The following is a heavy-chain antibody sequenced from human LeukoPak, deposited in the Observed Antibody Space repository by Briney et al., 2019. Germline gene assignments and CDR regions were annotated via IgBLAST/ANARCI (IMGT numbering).Heavy chain of an antibody. CDR1: GGSISSTNW. CDR3: AANGYYSIDV. CDR2: IFHSGGT. V-gene: IGHV4-4*02. J-gene: IGHJ6*03. Sequence: PSGTLSLTCAVSGGSISSTNWWSWVHQPPGKGLEWIGEIFHSGGTNYNPSLKSRISLSVDKSQNQFSLKLNSLTAADTAVYYCAANGYYSIDVWGKGTTVTVSS. D-gene: IGHD2-8*01.